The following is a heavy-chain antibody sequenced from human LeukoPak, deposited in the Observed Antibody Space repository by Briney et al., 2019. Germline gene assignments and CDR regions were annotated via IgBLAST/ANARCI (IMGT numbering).Heavy chain of an antibody. CDR1: GGSFSGYY. J-gene: IGHJ4*02. D-gene: IGHD2-2*01. CDR2: INHSGST. V-gene: IGHV4-34*01. CDR3: ARGRNGYCSSTSCYRFDY. Sequence: SETLSLTCAVYGGSFSGYYWSWIRQPPGKGLEWSGEINHSGSTNYNPSLKSRVTISVDTSKNQFSLKLSSVTAADTAVYYCARGRNGYCSSTSCYRFDYWGQGTLVTVSS.